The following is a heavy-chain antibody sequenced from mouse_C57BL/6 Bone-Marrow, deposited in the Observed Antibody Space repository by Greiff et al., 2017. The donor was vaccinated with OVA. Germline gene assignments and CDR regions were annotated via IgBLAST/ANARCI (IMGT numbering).Heavy chain of an antibody. CDR1: GYSITSGYD. CDR2: ISYSGST. D-gene: IGHD1-1*01. CDR3: ARDRGGSSLYWYAMDD. V-gene: IGHV3-1*01. J-gene: IGHJ4*01. Sequence: DVKLVESGPGMVKPSQSLSLTCTVTGYSITSGYDWHWIRHFPGNKLEWMGYISYSGSTNYNPSLKSRISITHDTSKNHFFLKLNSVTTEDTATYYCARDRGGSSLYWYAMDDWGQGTSVTVSS.